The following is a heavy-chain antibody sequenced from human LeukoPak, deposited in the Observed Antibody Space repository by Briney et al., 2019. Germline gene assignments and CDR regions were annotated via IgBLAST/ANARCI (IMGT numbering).Heavy chain of an antibody. J-gene: IGHJ1*01. D-gene: IGHD6-13*01. V-gene: IGHV3-7*01. CDR2: IKRDGSEK. CDR1: GFTFSSYW. CDR3: ALYSSSWYGYFQH. Sequence: PGGSLRLSCAASGFTFSSYWMSWVRQAPGKGLEWVANIKRDGSEKYYVDSVKGRFTISRDNAKNSLYLQMNSLRAEDTAVYYCALYSSSWYGYFQHWGQGTLVTVSS.